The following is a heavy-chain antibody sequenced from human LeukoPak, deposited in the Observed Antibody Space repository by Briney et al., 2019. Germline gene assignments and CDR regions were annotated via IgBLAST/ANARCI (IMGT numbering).Heavy chain of an antibody. CDR1: GGSFNGYY. CDR2: INHSGST. J-gene: IGHJ6*03. CDR3: ARRTYYYGSGSYYNRGYYYYYMDV. Sequence: SESTSLTCAVYGGSFNGYYWSWIRQPPGKGLEWIGEINHSGSTNYNPSLKSRVTISVDTSKNQFSLKLSSVTAADTAVYYCARRTYYYGSGSYYNRGYYYYYMDVWGKGTTVSISS. D-gene: IGHD3-10*01. V-gene: IGHV4-34*01.